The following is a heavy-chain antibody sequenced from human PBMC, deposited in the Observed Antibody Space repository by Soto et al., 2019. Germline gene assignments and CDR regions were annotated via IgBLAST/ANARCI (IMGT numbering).Heavy chain of an antibody. CDR3: ARAPPIMITFGGVIGPSYYFDY. Sequence: QVQLQESGPGLVKPSETLSLTCTVSGGSISSYYWSWIRQPPGKGLEWIGYIYYSGSTNYNPSLRSRVPISVAASKNQFSVKLSSVTAADTAVYYCARAPPIMITFGGVIGPSYYFDYWGQGTLVTVSS. CDR1: GGSISSYY. D-gene: IGHD3-16*02. V-gene: IGHV4-59*01. CDR2: IYYSGST. J-gene: IGHJ4*02.